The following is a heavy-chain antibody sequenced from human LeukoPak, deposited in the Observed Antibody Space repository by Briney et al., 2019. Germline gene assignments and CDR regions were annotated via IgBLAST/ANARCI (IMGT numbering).Heavy chain of an antibody. CDR3: ARLRYYGSGSYYPKDYYYYYMDV. CDR2: IYPGDSDT. J-gene: IGHJ6*03. CDR1: GYSFTSYW. D-gene: IGHD3-10*01. Sequence: GESLKISCKGSGYSFTSYWIGWVRQMPGKGLEWMGIIYPGDSDTRYSPSFQGQVTISADKSISTAYLQWSSLKASDTAMYYCARLRYYGSGSYYPKDYYYYYMDVWGKGTTVTVSS. V-gene: IGHV5-51*01.